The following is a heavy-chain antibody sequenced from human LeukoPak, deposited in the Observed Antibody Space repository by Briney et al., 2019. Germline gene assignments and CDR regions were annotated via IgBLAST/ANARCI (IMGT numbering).Heavy chain of an antibody. J-gene: IGHJ4*02. CDR1: GFIFSSYS. D-gene: IGHD3-3*01. CDR2: ISSSSTSK. CDR3: AKDLGDTYYDFWSGYYGVGY. V-gene: IGHV3-48*04. Sequence: GGSLRLSCAVSGFIFSSYSMNWVRQAPGKGLEWVSHISSSSTSKYYADSVKGRFTISRDNAKNSLYLQMNSLRAGDTAVYYCAKDLGDTYYDFWSGYYGVGYWGQGTLVTVSS.